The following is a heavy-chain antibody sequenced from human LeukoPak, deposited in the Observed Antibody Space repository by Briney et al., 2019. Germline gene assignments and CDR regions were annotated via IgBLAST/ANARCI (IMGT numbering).Heavy chain of an antibody. D-gene: IGHD3-16*01. CDR1: GGSISSSSYY. Sequence: SETLSLTCTVSGGSISSSSYYWGWIRQPPGKGLEWIGSIYYSGSTYYNPSLKSRVTISVDTSKNQFSLKLSSVTAADTAVYYCARDYGGAHYWGQGTLVTVSS. J-gene: IGHJ4*02. CDR2: IYYSGST. V-gene: IGHV4-39*07. CDR3: ARDYGGAHY.